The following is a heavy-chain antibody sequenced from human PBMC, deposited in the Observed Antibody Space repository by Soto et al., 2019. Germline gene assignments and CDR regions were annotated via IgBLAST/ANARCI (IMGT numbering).Heavy chain of an antibody. Sequence: PGGSLRLSCAASGFTFSSYWMSWVRQAPGKGLEWVANIKQDGSEKYYVDSVKGRFTISRDNAKNSLYLQMNSLRAEDTAVYYCASVPYGSGSYYRVWDWFDPWGQGTLVTVSS. CDR3: ASVPYGSGSYYRVWDWFDP. J-gene: IGHJ5*02. D-gene: IGHD3-10*01. CDR1: GFTFSSYW. V-gene: IGHV3-7*03. CDR2: IKQDGSEK.